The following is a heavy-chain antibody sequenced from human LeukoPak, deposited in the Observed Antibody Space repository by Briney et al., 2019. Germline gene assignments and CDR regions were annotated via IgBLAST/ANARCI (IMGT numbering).Heavy chain of an antibody. CDR2: ISSSSSYI. Sequence: GGSLRLSCAASGFTFSSYSMNWVRQAPGKGLEWVSSISSSSSYIYYADSVKGRFTISRDNAKNSLYLQMNSLRAEDTAVYYCARARRPMTTVTTGFDYWGQGTLVTVSS. CDR3: ARARRPMTTVTTGFDY. CDR1: GFTFSSYS. V-gene: IGHV3-21*01. J-gene: IGHJ4*02. D-gene: IGHD4-17*01.